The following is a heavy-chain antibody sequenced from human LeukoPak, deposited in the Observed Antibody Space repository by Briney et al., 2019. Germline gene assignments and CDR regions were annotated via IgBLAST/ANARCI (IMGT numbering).Heavy chain of an antibody. CDR1: GFTFITST. CDR3: AADLSPRMFDP. D-gene: IGHD2-15*01. CDR2: IVVGSGDT. J-gene: IGHJ5*02. Sequence: SVKVSCXASGFTFITSTIRWVRQARGQRLEWIGWIVVGSGDTNYAQRFQERVTITRDMPTSTAYMELSSLRSEDTAVYYCAADLSPRMFDPWGQGTLVTVSS. V-gene: IGHV1-58*02.